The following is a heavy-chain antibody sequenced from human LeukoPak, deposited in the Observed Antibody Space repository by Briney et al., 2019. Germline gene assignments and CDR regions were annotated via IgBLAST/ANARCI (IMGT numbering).Heavy chain of an antibody. Sequence: EASVKVSCKASGGTFSSYAISWVRQAPGQGLEWMGWISAYNGNTNYAQKLQGRVTMTTDTSTSTAYMELRSLRSDDTAVYYCAREKYNMDFDYWGQGTLVTVSS. D-gene: IGHD1-14*01. CDR3: AREKYNMDFDY. CDR1: GGTFSSYA. J-gene: IGHJ4*02. CDR2: ISAYNGNT. V-gene: IGHV1-18*01.